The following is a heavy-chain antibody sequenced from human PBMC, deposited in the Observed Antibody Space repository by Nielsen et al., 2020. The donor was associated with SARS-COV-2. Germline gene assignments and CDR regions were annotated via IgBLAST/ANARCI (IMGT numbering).Heavy chain of an antibody. J-gene: IGHJ5*02. V-gene: IGHV1-46*01. D-gene: IGHD1-1*01. CDR3: ARVRTTGTTLSWFDP. CDR2: INPSGGST. CDR1: GGTFSSYA. Sequence: ASVKVSCKASGGTFSSYAISWVRQAPGQGLEWMGIINPSGGSTSYAQKFQGRVTMTRDTSTSTVYMELSSLRSEDTAVYYCARVRTTGTTLSWFDPWGQGTLVTVSS.